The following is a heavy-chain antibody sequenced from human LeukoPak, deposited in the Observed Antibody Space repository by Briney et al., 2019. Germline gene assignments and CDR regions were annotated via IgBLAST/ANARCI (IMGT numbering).Heavy chain of an antibody. Sequence: ASVKVSCKASGDTFTGYYMHWVRQAPGQGLEWMGWIYPNSGGTNYAHKFQGVVTIIDDTSISTAYMELSRLRSDHTAVYYSARDKGRWPQFPAFWGQRPLVTVSS. CDR1: GDTFTGYY. J-gene: IGHJ4*02. CDR3: ARDKGRWPQFPAF. CDR2: IYPNSGGT. D-gene: IGHD5-24*01. V-gene: IGHV1-2*02.